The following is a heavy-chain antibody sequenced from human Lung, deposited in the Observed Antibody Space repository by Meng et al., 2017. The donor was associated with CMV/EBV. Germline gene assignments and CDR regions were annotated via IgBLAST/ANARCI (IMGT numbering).Heavy chain of an antibody. J-gene: IGHJ5*02. Sequence: GGSPRLSCAASGFTFSSYEMNWVRQAPGKGLEWVSYISSSGSTIYYADSVKGRFTISRDNAKNSLYLQMNSLRAEDTAVYYCAREKGDWFDPWGQGTLVTVSS. CDR3: AREKGDWFDP. CDR2: ISSSGSTI. V-gene: IGHV3-48*03. CDR1: GFTFSSYE.